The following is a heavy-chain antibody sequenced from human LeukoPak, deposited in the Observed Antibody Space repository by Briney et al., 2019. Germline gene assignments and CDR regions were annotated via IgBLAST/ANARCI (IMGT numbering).Heavy chain of an antibody. J-gene: IGHJ5*02. D-gene: IGHD1-26*01. V-gene: IGHV4-30-4*01. CDR2: IYYSGST. Sequence: SETLSLTCTVSGGSISSGDYYWSWIRQPPGKGLEWIGYIYYSGSTYYNPSLKSRVTISVDTSKNQFSLKLSSVTAADTAVYYCARDSGSYRYNWFDPWGQGTLVTVSS. CDR3: ARDSGSYRYNWFDP. CDR1: GGSISSGDYY.